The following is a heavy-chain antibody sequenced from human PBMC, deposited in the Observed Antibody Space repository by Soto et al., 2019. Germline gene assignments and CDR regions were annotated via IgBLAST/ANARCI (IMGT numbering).Heavy chain of an antibody. CDR2: IYYSGST. J-gene: IGHJ4*02. CDR3: ANQIYSSGWYFDY. CDR1: GGSISSSSYY. D-gene: IGHD6-19*01. Sequence: NPSETLSLTCTVSGGSISSSSYYWGWIRQPPGNGLEWIGSIYYSGSTYYNPSLKSRVTISVDTSKNQFSLKLSSVTAADTAVYYCANQIYSSGWYFDYWGQGTLVTVSS. V-gene: IGHV4-39*01.